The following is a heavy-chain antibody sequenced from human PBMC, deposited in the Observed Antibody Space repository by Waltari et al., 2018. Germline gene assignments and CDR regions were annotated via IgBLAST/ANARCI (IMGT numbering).Heavy chain of an antibody. CDR3: ARDDSYGQFMRFDF. J-gene: IGHJ4*02. CDR1: GLTVSRNY. D-gene: IGHD5-18*01. V-gene: IGHV3-53*01. CDR2: IYSGGNT. Sequence: EVQLVESGGGLIQPGGSLRLPCEASGLTVSRNYMSWVRQAPGKGLEWLSAIYSGGNTFYADSVKGRFNISIDNSKNTLYLQMNSLRVDDTAVYYCARDDSYGQFMRFDFWGQGTVVTVSS.